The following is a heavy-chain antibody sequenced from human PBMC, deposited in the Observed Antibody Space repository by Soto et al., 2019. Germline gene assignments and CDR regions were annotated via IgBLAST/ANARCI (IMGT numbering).Heavy chain of an antibody. Sequence: GGSLSLSCAASGFIFDDYALHWVRQAPGKGLEWVSGISWSGARIDYADSVKGRFTISRDNAKNSLYLQMNSLRAEDTALYYCARDIGSAAVGGYYYGMDVWGQGTTVTVSS. CDR3: ARDIGSAAVGGYYYGMDV. D-gene: IGHD6-13*01. J-gene: IGHJ6*02. CDR1: GFIFDDYA. V-gene: IGHV3-9*01. CDR2: ISWSGARI.